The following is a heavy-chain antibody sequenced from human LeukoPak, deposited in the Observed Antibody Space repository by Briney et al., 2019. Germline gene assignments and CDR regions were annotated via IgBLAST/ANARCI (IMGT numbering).Heavy chain of an antibody. V-gene: IGHV5-51*01. CDR2: IYPGDSDT. CDR1: RYTFTTYF. CDR3: ARHIVAARGREAFEI. D-gene: IGHD6-13*01. J-gene: IGHJ3*02. Sequence: GESLKISCKGSRYTFTTYFIGWVRQMPGKGLEWMGIIYPGDSDTRYSPSFQGQVTISSDKSINTAYLQWSSLKASDTATYYCARHIVAARGREAFEIWGQGTMVTVSS.